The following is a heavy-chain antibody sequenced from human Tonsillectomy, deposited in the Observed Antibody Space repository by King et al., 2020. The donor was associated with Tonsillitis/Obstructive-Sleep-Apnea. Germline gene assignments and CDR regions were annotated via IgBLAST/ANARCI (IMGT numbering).Heavy chain of an antibody. Sequence: VQLQQWGAGLLKPSETLSLPCAVYGGSFSGYYWSWIRQPPGKGLEWIGEINHSGSTNYNPSLKSRVTISVDTSKNQFSLKLSSVTAADTAVYYCARGPGYCSSTSCPWGQGTLVTVSS. CDR1: GGSFSGYY. CDR3: ARGPGYCSSTSCP. CDR2: INHSGST. D-gene: IGHD2-2*01. J-gene: IGHJ5*02. V-gene: IGHV4-34*01.